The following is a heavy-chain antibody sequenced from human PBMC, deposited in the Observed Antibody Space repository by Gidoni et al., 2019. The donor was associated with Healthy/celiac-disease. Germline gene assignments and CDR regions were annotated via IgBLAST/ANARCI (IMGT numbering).Heavy chain of an antibody. Sequence: QVQLAQSGAEVKKPGASVKVSCKASGHTFTSYGISWVRQAPVQGLEWRGWISAYNGNTNYAQKLLGRVTMTTDTSTSTAYMELGSLRSDDTAVYYCAVGSGSYTIDYWGQGTLVTVSS. D-gene: IGHD3-10*01. CDR2: ISAYNGNT. V-gene: IGHV1-18*01. J-gene: IGHJ4*02. CDR3: AVGSGSYTIDY. CDR1: GHTFTSYG.